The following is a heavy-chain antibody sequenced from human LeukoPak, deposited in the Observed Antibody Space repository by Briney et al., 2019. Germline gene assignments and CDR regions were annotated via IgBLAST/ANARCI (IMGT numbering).Heavy chain of an antibody. Sequence: PGGSLRLSCAASGFTFSSYGMHWVRQAPGKGLEWVSSISSSSSYIYYADSVKGRFTISRDNAKNSLYLQMNSLRAEDTALYYCAKVWSAAGPFDYWGQGTLVTVSS. D-gene: IGHD6-13*01. CDR2: ISSSSSYI. CDR1: GFTFSSYG. CDR3: AKVWSAAGPFDY. J-gene: IGHJ4*02. V-gene: IGHV3-21*04.